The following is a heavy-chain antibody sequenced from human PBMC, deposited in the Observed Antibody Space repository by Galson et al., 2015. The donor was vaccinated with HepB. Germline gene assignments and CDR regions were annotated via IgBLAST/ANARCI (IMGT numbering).Heavy chain of an antibody. CDR1: GYTFTGYY. Sequence: SVKVSCKASGYTFTGYYMHWVRQAPGQGLEWMGWINPNSGGTNYAQKFQGRVTMTRDTSISTAYMELSRLRSDDTAVYYCARRKGSSGWFHYLDYWGQGTLVTVSS. J-gene: IGHJ4*02. V-gene: IGHV1-2*02. CDR3: ARRKGSSGWFHYLDY. CDR2: INPNSGGT. D-gene: IGHD6-19*01.